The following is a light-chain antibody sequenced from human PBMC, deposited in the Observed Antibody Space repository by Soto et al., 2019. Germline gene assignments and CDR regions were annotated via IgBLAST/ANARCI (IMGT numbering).Light chain of an antibody. CDR2: DAS. CDR3: QHYDILPGYT. V-gene: IGKV1-33*01. J-gene: IGKJ2*01. CDR1: HDINNN. Sequence: DIQMTQSPSSLSAYIGDRVTITCQASHDINNNLNWYQQKPGKAPKLLIHDASTLEKGVPSRFSGSGYGTDFTFTISSLQPEDIASYYCQHYDILPGYTFGQGTKLEIK.